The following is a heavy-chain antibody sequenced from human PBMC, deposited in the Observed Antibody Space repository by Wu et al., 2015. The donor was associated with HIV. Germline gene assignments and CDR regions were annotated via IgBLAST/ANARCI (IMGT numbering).Heavy chain of an antibody. CDR1: GGTFSSNA. D-gene: IGHD1-1*01. V-gene: IGHV1-69*05. CDR2: IIPFFGIT. J-gene: IGHJ3*02. CDR3: ATTFRDQLLSHGRTTGGLLAFDI. Sequence: QVQLVQSGAELKTPGSSVKVSCKGSGGTFSSNAISWVRQAPGQGLEWMGGIIPFFGITNYAQKFQGRVTITMDDSTSTAYMQLNSLTSDDTAVFCCATTFRDQLLSHGRTTGGLLAFDIWGQGTVVTVSS.